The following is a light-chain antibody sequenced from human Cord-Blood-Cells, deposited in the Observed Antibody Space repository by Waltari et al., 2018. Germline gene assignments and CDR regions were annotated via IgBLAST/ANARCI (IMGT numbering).Light chain of an antibody. V-gene: IGLV2-8*01. J-gene: IGLJ2*01. CDR2: EVS. CDR1: SSDVGGYNY. CDR3: STYAGSNKIVV. Sequence: QSALTQPPSASGSPGQSVTISCTGTSSDVGGYNYVSWYQQHPGKAPKLMIYEVSKRPSGLPDRFSGSKSGNTASLTVSGLQAEDEADYYCSTYAGSNKIVVFGGGTKLTVL.